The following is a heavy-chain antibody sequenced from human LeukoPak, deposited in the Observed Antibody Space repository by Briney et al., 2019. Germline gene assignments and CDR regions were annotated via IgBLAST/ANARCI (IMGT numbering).Heavy chain of an antibody. V-gene: IGHV3-30*04. CDR2: ISYDGSNK. D-gene: IGHD2-2*02. CDR1: GFTFSSYA. Sequence: PGRSLRLSCAASGFTFSSYAMHWVRQAPGKGLEWVAVISYDGSNKYYADSVKGRFTISRDNSKNTLYLQMNGLRAEDTAVYYCARRSVPAAIGSWFDPWGQGTLVTVSS. J-gene: IGHJ5*02. CDR3: ARRSVPAAIGSWFDP.